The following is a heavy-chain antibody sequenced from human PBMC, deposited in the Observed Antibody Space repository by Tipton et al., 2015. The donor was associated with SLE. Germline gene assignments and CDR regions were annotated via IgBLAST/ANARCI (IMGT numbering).Heavy chain of an antibody. Sequence: TLSLTCTVSGGSISSYYWSWIRQPPGTGLEWIGEIQHGGSTNYNPSRKSRVTISVDTSKNQFSLKLSSVTAADTAVYYCAREKPGYYYYYMDVWGKGTTVTVSS. CDR2: IQHGGST. J-gene: IGHJ6*03. V-gene: IGHV4-34*01. CDR3: AREKPGYYYYYMDV. CDR1: GGSISSYY.